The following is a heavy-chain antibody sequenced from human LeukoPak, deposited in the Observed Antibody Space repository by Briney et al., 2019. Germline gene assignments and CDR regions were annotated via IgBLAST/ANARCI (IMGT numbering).Heavy chain of an antibody. CDR1: GFTFSSYA. CDR2: ISGSGGST. Sequence: GGSLRLSCAASGFTFSSYAMRWVRQAPGKGLEWVSAISGSGGSTYYSDSVKGRFTISRDNSKNTLYLQMNSLRDEDTDVYYCKKGVDMATIPIDCWGQGTLVTVS. J-gene: IGHJ4*02. D-gene: IGHD5-24*01. V-gene: IGHV3-23*01. CDR3: KKGVDMATIPIDC.